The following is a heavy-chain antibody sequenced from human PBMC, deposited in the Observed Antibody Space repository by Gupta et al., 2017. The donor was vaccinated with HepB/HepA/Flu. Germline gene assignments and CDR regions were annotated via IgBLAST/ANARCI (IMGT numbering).Heavy chain of an antibody. Sequence: EVHLLQSGGGLVQPGGSMRLSCAASGITLAGTAISWVRQAPGKGLEWVSGIGSDMRTHYADSVKGRFTISRDNSQNTVSLQMNSLRAEDTSLYYCAKDLHFWSAMDVWGEGTTVTVSS. CDR1: GITLAGTA. D-gene: IGHD3-3*02. CDR2: IGSDMRT. J-gene: IGHJ6*03. CDR3: AKDLHFWSAMDV. V-gene: IGHV3-23*01.